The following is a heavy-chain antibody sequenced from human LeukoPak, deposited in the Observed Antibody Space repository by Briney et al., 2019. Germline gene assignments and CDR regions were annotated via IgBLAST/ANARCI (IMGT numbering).Heavy chain of an antibody. CDR1: GCTFSSFA. CDR3: ARSSIIAAAGPYYFDY. Sequence: SVKVSCKTSGCTFSSFAITWVRQTPGQGLEWMGGIIPIFGTTNYAQKFQGRVTITADKSTSTAYMELSSLRSEDTAVYYCARSSIIAAAGPYYFDYWGQGTLVTVSS. D-gene: IGHD6-13*01. CDR2: IIPIFGTT. V-gene: IGHV1-69*06. J-gene: IGHJ4*02.